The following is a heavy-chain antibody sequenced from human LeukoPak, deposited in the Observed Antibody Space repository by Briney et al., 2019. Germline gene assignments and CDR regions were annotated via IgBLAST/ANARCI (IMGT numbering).Heavy chain of an antibody. D-gene: IGHD1-26*01. J-gene: IGHJ4*02. CDR2: IWYGGSNK. Sequence: GRSLRLSCAASGFTFSSYGMHWVRQAPGKGLEWVAVIWYGGSNKYYADSVKGRFTISRDNSKNTLYLQMNSLRAEDTAVYYCARDLRGNRGSLDYWGQGTLVTVSS. CDR3: ARDLRGNRGSLDY. V-gene: IGHV3-33*01. CDR1: GFTFSSYG.